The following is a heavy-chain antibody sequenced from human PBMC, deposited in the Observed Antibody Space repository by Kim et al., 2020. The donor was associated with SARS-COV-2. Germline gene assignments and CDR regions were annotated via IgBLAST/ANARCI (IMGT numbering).Heavy chain of an antibody. CDR3: ARVLDYGDSNYYGMDV. CDR2: INTNTGNP. V-gene: IGHV7-4-1*02. D-gene: IGHD4-17*01. J-gene: IGHJ6*02. CDR1: GYTFTSYA. Sequence: ASVKVSCKASGYTFTSYAMNWVRQAPGQGLEWMGWINTNTGNPTYAQGFTGRFVFSLDTSVSTAYLQISSLKAEDTAVYYCARVLDYGDSNYYGMDVWGQGTTVTVSS.